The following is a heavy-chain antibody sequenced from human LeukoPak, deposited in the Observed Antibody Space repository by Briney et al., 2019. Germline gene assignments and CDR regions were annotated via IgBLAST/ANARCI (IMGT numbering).Heavy chain of an antibody. D-gene: IGHD4-17*01. CDR3: ARDSKPEYDNGDYGIQGYFDL. Sequence: PGGSLRLSCAASGFTFSSYAMHWVRQAPGKGLEWVALISYDGSNQYYADSVKGRFTISRDNSKNTLYLQMNSLRAEDTAVYYCARDSKPEYDNGDYGIQGYFDLWGRGSLVTVSS. J-gene: IGHJ2*01. V-gene: IGHV3-30-3*01. CDR1: GFTFSSYA. CDR2: ISYDGSNQ.